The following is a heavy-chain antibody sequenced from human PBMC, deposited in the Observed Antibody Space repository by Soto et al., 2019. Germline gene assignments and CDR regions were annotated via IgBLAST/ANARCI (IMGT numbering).Heavy chain of an antibody. D-gene: IGHD3-10*01. CDR1: GGSISSSSYY. CDR2: IYYSGST. V-gene: IGHV4-39*01. CDR3: ARQGYGSGSYRAYYYYGMDV. J-gene: IGHJ6*02. Sequence: LSLTCTVSGGSISSSSYYWGWIRQPPGKGLEWIGSIYYSGSTYYNPSLKSRVTISVDTSKNQFSLKLSSVTAADAAVYYCARQGYGSGSYRAYYYYGMDVWGQGTTVTVSS.